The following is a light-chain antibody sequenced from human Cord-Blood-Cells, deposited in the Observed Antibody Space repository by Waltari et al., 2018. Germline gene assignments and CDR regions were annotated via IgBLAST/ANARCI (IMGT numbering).Light chain of an antibody. Sequence: DIVRTQSPDSLAVSLVERATINSKSSQSVLYSSNNKNYLAWYQQTPGQPPNLRIYWASTRESGVPDRFSGSGSGTDFTLTISSLQAEDVAVYYCQQYYSTPPSYTFGQGTKLEIK. CDR1: QSVLYSSNNKNY. J-gene: IGKJ2*01. V-gene: IGKV4-1*01. CDR2: WAS. CDR3: QQYYSTPPSYT.